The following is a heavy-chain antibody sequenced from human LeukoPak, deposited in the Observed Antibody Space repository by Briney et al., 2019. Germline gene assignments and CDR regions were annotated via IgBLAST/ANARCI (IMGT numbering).Heavy chain of an antibody. CDR2: INAGNGNT. CDR3: ARGLRGSSGYLNYYMDV. J-gene: IGHJ6*03. CDR1: GYTFTSYA. Sequence: ASVKVSCKASGYTFTSYAMHWVRQAPGQRLEWMGWINAGNGNTKYSQEFQGRVTITRDTSASTAYMELSSLRSEDMAVYYCARGLRGSSGYLNYYMDVWGKGTTVTVSS. V-gene: IGHV1-3*03. D-gene: IGHD6-19*01.